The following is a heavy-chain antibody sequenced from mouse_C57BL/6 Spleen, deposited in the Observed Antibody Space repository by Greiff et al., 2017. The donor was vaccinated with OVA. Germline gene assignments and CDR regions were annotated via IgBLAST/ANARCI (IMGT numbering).Heavy chain of an antibody. V-gene: IGHV1-15*01. CDR3: TRGIYGSSAFAY. J-gene: IGHJ3*01. Sequence: QVQLQQSGAELVRPGASVTLSCKASGYTFTDYEMHWVKQTPVHGLEWIGALDPETGGTAYNQKFKGKAILTADKSSSTAYMELRSLTSEDSAVYDCTRGIYGSSAFAYWGQGTLVTVSA. CDR1: GYTFTDYE. CDR2: LDPETGGT. D-gene: IGHD1-1*01.